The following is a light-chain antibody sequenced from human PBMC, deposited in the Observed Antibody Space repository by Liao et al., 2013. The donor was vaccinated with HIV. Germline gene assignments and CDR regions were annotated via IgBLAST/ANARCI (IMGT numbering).Light chain of an antibody. CDR2: QAI. J-gene: IGLJ3*02. Sequence: SYELTQPPSVSVSPGQTASITCSGDLLGDKYACWYQQKPGQSPVLVIYQAIKRPSGIPERFSGSNSGNTATLTISRVEAGDEADYYCQVWDSPSDHRVFGGGTKLTV. CDR1: LLGDKY. V-gene: IGLV3-1*01. CDR3: QVWDSPSDHRV.